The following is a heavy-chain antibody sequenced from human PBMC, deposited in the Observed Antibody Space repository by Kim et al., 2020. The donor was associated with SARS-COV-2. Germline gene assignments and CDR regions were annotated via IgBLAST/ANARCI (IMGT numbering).Heavy chain of an antibody. Sequence: SQTLSLTCAGHGGSFSGYYWSWIRQAPRKGLEWIGEINHSGNTNYNPSLKSRVTMSIDTSKKQFSLKLSSVTAADTAVYYCARDPHQGIAAYDYWGQGNL. V-gene: IGHV4-34*01. CDR3: ARDPHQGIAAYDY. J-gene: IGHJ4*02. D-gene: IGHD6-13*01. CDR2: INHSGNT. CDR1: GGSFSGYY.